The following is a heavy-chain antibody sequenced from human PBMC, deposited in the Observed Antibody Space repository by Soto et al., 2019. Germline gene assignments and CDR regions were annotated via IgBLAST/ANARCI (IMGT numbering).Heavy chain of an antibody. J-gene: IGHJ4*02. CDR2: IHYSGST. CDR1: GDSISSGGYS. CDR3: AREGSSGSYYFDS. V-gene: IGHV4-31*03. Sequence: SSETLSLTCTVSGDSISSGGYSWTWIRQHPGKALEWIGNIHYSGSTFYNPTLKSRLSISVDTSKNQFSLKMNSVTAADTAVYYCAREGSSGSYYFDSWGQGTLVTVSS. D-gene: IGHD5-12*01.